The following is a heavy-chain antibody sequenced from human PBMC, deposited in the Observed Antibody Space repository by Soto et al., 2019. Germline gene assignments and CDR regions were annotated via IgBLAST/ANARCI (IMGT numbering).Heavy chain of an antibody. V-gene: IGHV4-34*01. J-gene: IGHJ5*02. CDR3: ATRITVFGLLIPPFDP. D-gene: IGHD3-3*01. CDR2: INHTGGT. Sequence: SETLSLTCAVYGGSVNGYYWNWSRQRPGKGLEWIGEINHTGGTHCHPSLKSRATMSVYTSKNQFSLRLSSVTAEDTAIYYCATRITVFGLLIPPFDPWGQGTLVTVSS. CDR1: GGSVNGYY.